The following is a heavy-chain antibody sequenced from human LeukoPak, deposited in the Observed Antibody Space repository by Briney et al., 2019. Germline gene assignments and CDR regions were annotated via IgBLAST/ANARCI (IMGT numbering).Heavy chain of an antibody. CDR3: ARDFGYSGYDYGY. V-gene: IGHV4-31*03. CDR1: GVSISSGGYY. D-gene: IGHD5-12*01. Sequence: SETLSLTCTVSGVSISSGGYYWSWIRQHPGKGLEWIGYIYYSGSTYYNPSLKSRVTISVDTSKNQFSLKLSSVTAADTAVYYCARDFGYSGYDYGYWGQGTLVTVSS. CDR2: IYYSGST. J-gene: IGHJ4*02.